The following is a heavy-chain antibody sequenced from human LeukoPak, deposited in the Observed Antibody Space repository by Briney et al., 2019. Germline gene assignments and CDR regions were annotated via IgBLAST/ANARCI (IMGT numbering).Heavy chain of an antibody. CDR1: GGSISSYY. Sequence: SETLSLTCTVSGGSISSYYWSWIRQPAGKGLEWIGRIYPSGSTNYNPSLKSRVTMSVDTSKNQFSLKLSSVTAADTVVYYCARALGYCSSTSCRGAFDIWGQGTMVTVSS. D-gene: IGHD2-2*01. CDR2: IYPSGST. V-gene: IGHV4-4*07. J-gene: IGHJ3*02. CDR3: ARALGYCSSTSCRGAFDI.